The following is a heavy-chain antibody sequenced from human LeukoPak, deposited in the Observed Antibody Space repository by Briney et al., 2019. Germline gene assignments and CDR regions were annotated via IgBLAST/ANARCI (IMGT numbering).Heavy chain of an antibody. Sequence: PSETLSLTCTVSGGSISSYYWSWIRQPPGKGLEWIGYIYYSGTTNYNPSLKSRVTISVDTSKNQFSLKLSSVTAADTAVYYCARRPYTAMVIYHKAGFDYWGQGTLVTVSS. V-gene: IGHV4-59*12. CDR3: ARRPYTAMVIYHKAGFDY. J-gene: IGHJ4*02. D-gene: IGHD5-18*01. CDR1: GGSISSYY. CDR2: IYYSGTT.